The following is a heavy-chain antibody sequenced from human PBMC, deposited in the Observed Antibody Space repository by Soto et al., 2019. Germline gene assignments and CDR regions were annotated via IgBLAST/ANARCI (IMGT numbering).Heavy chain of an antibody. CDR2: IGAGDAGT. V-gene: IGHV3-23*01. CDR3: AKHLHIVVRFYRLFSFYGLDV. CDR1: GFTFRSYA. D-gene: IGHD2-2*01. Sequence: GGSLRLSCVASGFTFRSYAFSWVRQAPGKGLEWVAGIGAGDAGTYYADSVKGRFTISRDDSKNTLYLQMISPRAEDTAVYYCAKHLHIVVRFYRLFSFYGLDVWGQGTTVTVSS. J-gene: IGHJ6*01.